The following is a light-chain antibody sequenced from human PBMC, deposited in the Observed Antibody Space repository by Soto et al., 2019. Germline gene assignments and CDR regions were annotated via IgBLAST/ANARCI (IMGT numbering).Light chain of an antibody. CDR2: QVT. J-gene: IGLJ1*01. Sequence: SVLTPPSSVCGSPGQSVPISCTGTSSDLSIYNYVSWYQQQPGKAPKLIIYQVTNRPSGVSNRFSGSRSGNTASLTISGLQAEDEADYYCSSYTDSSNYVFGTGTKVTV. CDR1: SSDLSIYNY. V-gene: IGLV2-14*01. CDR3: SSYTDSSNYV.